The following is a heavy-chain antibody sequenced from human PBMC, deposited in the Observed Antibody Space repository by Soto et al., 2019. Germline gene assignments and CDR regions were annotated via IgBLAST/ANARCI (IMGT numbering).Heavy chain of an antibody. V-gene: IGHV4-59*01. CDR3: ARGLYTMVRGVIRSGYWFDP. CDR2: IYYSGST. J-gene: IGHJ5*02. Sequence: SETLSLTCTVSGGSISSYYWSWIRQPPGKGLDWIGYIYYSGSTNYNPSLKSRVTISVDTSKNQFSLKLSSVTAADTAVYYCARGLYTMVRGVIRSGYWFDPWGQGTLVTVSS. D-gene: IGHD3-10*01. CDR1: GGSISSYY.